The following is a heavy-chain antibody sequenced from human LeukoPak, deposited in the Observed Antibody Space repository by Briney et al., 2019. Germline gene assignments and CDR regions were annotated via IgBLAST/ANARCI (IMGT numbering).Heavy chain of an antibody. CDR3: ARASPPGYFDWFSDYYYYGMDV. CDR1: GGSISSYY. CDR2: IYYSGST. V-gene: IGHV4-59*01. D-gene: IGHD3-9*01. Sequence: PSETLSLTCTVSGGSISSYYWSWIRQPPGKGLEWIGYIYYSGSTNYNPSLKSRVTISVDTSKNQFSLKLSPVTAADTAVYYCARASPPGYFDWFSDYYYYGMDVWGQGTTVTVSS. J-gene: IGHJ6*02.